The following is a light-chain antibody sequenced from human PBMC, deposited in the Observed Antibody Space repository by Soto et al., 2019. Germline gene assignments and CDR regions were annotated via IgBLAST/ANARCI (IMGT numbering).Light chain of an antibody. Sequence: QSALTQPASVSGSPGQSITISCTGTSSDVGDKNYVSWYQQHPGKAPKLMIYDVTHRPSGISNRFSGSKSGNKASLTISGLQAEDEADYYCSSYTSSSTLYVFGTGTKVTVL. CDR1: SSDVGDKNY. CDR3: SSYTSSSTLYV. J-gene: IGLJ1*01. CDR2: DVT. V-gene: IGLV2-14*01.